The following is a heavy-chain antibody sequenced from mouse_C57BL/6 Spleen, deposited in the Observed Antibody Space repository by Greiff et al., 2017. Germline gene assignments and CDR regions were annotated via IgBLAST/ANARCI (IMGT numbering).Heavy chain of an antibody. J-gene: IGHJ4*01. CDR1: GYTFTSYW. Sequence: QVQLQQPGAELVMPGASAKLSCKASGYTFTSYWMHWVKQRPGQGLEWIGEIDPSDSYTNYNQKFKGKSTLTVDKSSSTAYMQLSSLTSEDSAVYYCARGGGNYYGSSYGAMDYWGQGTSVTVSS. CDR2: IDPSDSYT. V-gene: IGHV1-69*01. D-gene: IGHD1-1*01. CDR3: ARGGGNYYGSSYGAMDY.